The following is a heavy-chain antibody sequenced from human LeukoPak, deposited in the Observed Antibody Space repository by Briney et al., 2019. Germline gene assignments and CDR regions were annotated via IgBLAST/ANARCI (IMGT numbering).Heavy chain of an antibody. CDR3: ARADCSSSTCYLRRSWFDP. V-gene: IGHV3-21*01. D-gene: IGHD2-2*01. Sequence: GGSLRLSCAASGFTLSNYDMNWVRQAPGKGLEWVSSISTSSSYIYNKDSVRGRFTISRDDAKNSLYLEMNSLRAEDTAVYYCARADCSSSTCYLRRSWFDPWGQGTLVTVSS. CDR2: ISTSSSYI. J-gene: IGHJ5*02. CDR1: GFTLSNYD.